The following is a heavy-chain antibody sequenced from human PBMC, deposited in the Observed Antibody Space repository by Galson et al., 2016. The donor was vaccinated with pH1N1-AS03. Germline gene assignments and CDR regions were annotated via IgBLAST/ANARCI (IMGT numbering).Heavy chain of an antibody. CDR3: VKDFCADDSGY. CDR2: ISGYNGQT. J-gene: IGHJ4*02. CDR1: GYTFTNFG. Sequence: SVKVSCKASGYTFTNFGITWVRQAPGQGLEWMGWISGYNGQTHYAQRFQGRVTLTTDTSTTTAYMELRSLRYDDTAVYFCVKDFCADDSGYWGQGTLVTVSS. D-gene: IGHD4-11*01. V-gene: IGHV1-18*01.